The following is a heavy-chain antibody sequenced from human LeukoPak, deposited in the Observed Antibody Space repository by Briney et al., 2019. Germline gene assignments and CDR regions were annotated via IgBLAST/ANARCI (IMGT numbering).Heavy chain of an antibody. CDR2: IGTAGDT. CDR3: ARRSSGYYHDAFDI. V-gene: IGHV3-13*01. J-gene: IGHJ3*02. Sequence: PGGSLRLSCAASGFTFREYDMHSARQATGKGLEWVSAIGTAGDTYYPASVKVRFTISRETAKNSLYLQMNSLRAGDTAVYYYARRSSGYYHDAFDIWGQGTMVTVSS. D-gene: IGHD3-22*01. CDR1: GFTFREYD.